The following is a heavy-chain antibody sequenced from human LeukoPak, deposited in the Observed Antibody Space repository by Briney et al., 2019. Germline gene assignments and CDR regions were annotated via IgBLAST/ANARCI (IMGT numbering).Heavy chain of an antibody. CDR2: IYYSGST. CDR1: GGSISNSY. J-gene: IGHJ5*02. D-gene: IGHD3-10*01. V-gene: IGHV4-59*01. Sequence: SETLSLTCTVSGGSISNSYWTWIRQPPGKGLEWIGHIYYSGSTNYNPSLKSRVTISVDTSKNQFSLKLTSVKAADTAVYYCAREGYYGSGSNWFDPWGQGTLVTVSS. CDR3: AREGYYGSGSNWFDP.